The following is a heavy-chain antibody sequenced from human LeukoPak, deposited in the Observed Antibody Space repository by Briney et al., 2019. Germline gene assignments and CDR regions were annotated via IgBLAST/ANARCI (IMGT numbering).Heavy chain of an antibody. J-gene: IGHJ4*02. D-gene: IGHD3-22*01. CDR3: ARLPTFYFDSSHYHYDF. CDR1: GLIFSDHW. Sequence: PGGSLRLSCAASGLIFSDHWMHWVRQAPGKGLEWTSSISGSGPSTEYADSVKGRFTISRDRAKNTLYLQMSNLRVEDTAVYYCARLPTFYFDSSHYHYDFWGQGTLVTVSS. CDR2: ISGSGPST. V-gene: IGHV3-74*03.